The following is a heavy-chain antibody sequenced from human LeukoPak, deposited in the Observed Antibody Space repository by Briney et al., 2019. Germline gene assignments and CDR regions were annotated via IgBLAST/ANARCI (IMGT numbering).Heavy chain of an antibody. Sequence: GGSLRLSCAASGFTFSSYWMSWVRQAPGKGLEWVANIKQDGSEKYYVDSVKGRFTISRDNAKNSLYLQMNSLRAEDTAVYYCARSVYDSSGYYRRWGQGTLVTVSS. D-gene: IGHD3-22*01. V-gene: IGHV3-7*01. CDR1: GFTFSSYW. CDR2: IKQDGSEK. J-gene: IGHJ4*02. CDR3: ARSVYDSSGYYRR.